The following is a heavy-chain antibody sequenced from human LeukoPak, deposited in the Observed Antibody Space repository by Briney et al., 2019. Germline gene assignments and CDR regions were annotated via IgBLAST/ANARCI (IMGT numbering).Heavy chain of an antibody. V-gene: IGHV1-69*05. J-gene: IGHJ6*03. CDR1: GVTFSSYA. D-gene: IGHD5-12*01. Sequence: SVKVSCKASGVTFSSYAISWVRQAPGQGLEWMGGIIPIFGTANYAQKFQGRVTITTDESTSTAYMELSSLRSEDTAVYYCATEGSEATGSPSYYYYYMDVWGKGTTVTVSS. CDR2: IIPIFGTA. CDR3: ATEGSEATGSPSYYYYYMDV.